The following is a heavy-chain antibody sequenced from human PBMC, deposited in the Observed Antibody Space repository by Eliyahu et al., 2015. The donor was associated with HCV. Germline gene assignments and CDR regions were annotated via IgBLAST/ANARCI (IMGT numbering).Heavy chain of an antibody. J-gene: IGHJ4*02. V-gene: IGHV3-30-3*01. D-gene: IGHD3-9*01. CDR1: GFSXGSWP. Sequence: HLVESGGGVVQRGGSLXXSCXGPGFSXGSWPMHWVXPAPGKGLEXVAIISYDGNSKYYRQSVEGRFTVSRDNSKNALYLQMDSLTPEDTAVYYCATRGGPYFEWLFYYWGQGTLVSVSS. CDR3: ATRGGPYFEWLFYY. CDR2: ISYDGNSK.